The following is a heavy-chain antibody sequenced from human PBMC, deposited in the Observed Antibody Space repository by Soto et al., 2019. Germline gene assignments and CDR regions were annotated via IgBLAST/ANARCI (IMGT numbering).Heavy chain of an antibody. CDR2: ISGSGGST. Sequence: GGSLRLSCAASGFTFSSYAMSWVRQAPGKGLEWVSAISGSGGSTYYADSVKGRFTISRDNSKNTLYLQMNSLRAEDTAVYYCAKGTLMVYEPGYYYYMDVWGKGTTVTVSS. CDR3: AKGTLMVYEPGYYYYMDV. CDR1: GFTFSSYA. J-gene: IGHJ6*03. V-gene: IGHV3-23*01. D-gene: IGHD2-8*01.